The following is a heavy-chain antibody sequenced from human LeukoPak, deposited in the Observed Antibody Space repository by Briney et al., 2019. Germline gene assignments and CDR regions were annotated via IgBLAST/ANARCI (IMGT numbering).Heavy chain of an antibody. CDR3: ARLPDIVVVPAAPDAFDI. V-gene: IGHV4-34*01. D-gene: IGHD2-2*01. CDR2: INHSGST. CDR1: GGSFSGYY. Sequence: SETLSLTCAVYGGSFSGYYWSWIRQPPGKGLEWIGEINHSGSTNYNPSLKSRVTISVEKSKKQFSLKLSSVTAADTAVYYCARLPDIVVVPAAPDAFDIWGQGTMVTVSS. J-gene: IGHJ3*02.